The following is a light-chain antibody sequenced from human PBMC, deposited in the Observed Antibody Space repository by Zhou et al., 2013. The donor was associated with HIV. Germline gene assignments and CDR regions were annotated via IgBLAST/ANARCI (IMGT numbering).Light chain of an antibody. CDR1: QDIINY. J-gene: IGKJ1*01. V-gene: IGKV1-39*01. CDR3: QETFSGET. Sequence: DIQMTQSPSSLSASVGDRVTITCQASQDIINYLNWYHQRPGKAPRLLIHGTTRLQSGIPSRFSGSASGTDFTLTISGLQSEDFGIYYCQETFSGETFGEGTKVEVK. CDR2: GTT.